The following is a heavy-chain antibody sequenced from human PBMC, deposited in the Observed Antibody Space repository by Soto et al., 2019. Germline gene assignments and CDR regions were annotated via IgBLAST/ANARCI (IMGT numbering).Heavy chain of an antibody. Sequence: QVPLVQSGAEVKKPGASVKVSCKASGYTFTSYDINWVRQATGQGLEWMGWMNPNSGNTGYAQKFQGRVTMTRNTSISTAYMELSSLRSEDTAVYYCARKKIAAAGNWFDPWGQGTLVTVSS. V-gene: IGHV1-8*01. CDR1: GYTFTSYD. CDR2: MNPNSGNT. J-gene: IGHJ5*02. D-gene: IGHD6-13*01. CDR3: ARKKIAAAGNWFDP.